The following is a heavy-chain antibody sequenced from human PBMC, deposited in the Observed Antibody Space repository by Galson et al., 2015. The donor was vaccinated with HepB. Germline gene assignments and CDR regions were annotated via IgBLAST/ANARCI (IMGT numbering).Heavy chain of an antibody. CDR2: ISANSGST. D-gene: IGHD4/OR15-4a*01. CDR1: GYTFTTNG. Sequence: SVKVSCKASGYTFTTNGISWVRQAPGQGLEWMGWISANSGSTKYAQNLQGRVTLTRDTSTSTAYLELRSLRSDDTAAYYCERDRDYRFDYWGQGTLVTVSS. V-gene: IGHV1-18*04. CDR3: ERDRDYRFDY. J-gene: IGHJ4*02.